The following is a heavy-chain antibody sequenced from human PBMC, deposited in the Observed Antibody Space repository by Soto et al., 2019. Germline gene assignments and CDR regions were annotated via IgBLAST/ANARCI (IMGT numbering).Heavy chain of an antibody. CDR2: ISGSGGNT. Sequence: EVKLLDSGGGLVQTGGSLRLSCAASGFTFSSYAMGWVRQAPGKGLDWVSVISGSGGNTYSADSVKGRFTISRDNSKNILYLQMNSLRAEDTAVYYCAKGIPDTGGYYYYSMDVWGQGTAVTVSS. J-gene: IGHJ6*02. CDR1: GFTFSSYA. CDR3: AKGIPDTGGYYYYSMDV. D-gene: IGHD5-18*01. V-gene: IGHV3-23*01.